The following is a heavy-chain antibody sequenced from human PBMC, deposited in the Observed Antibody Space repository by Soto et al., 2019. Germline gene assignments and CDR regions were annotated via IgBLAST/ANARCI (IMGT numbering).Heavy chain of an antibody. CDR2: IYYSGST. CDR1: GGSISSGGYY. V-gene: IGHV4-31*03. Sequence: QVQLQESGPGLVKPSQTLSLTCTVSGGSISSGGYYWSWIRQHPGKGLEWIGYIYYSGSTYYNPSLKSRVTISVHTSKNQFSLKLSSVTAVDTAVYDNARAPYGDYLGGMDVWGLGTTVTVSS. D-gene: IGHD4-17*01. J-gene: IGHJ6*02. CDR3: ARAPYGDYLGGMDV.